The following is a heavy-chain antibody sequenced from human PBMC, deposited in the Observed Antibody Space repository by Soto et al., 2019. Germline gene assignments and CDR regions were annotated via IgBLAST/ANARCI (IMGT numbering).Heavy chain of an antibody. CDR3: ARSNSYYDSSGTLNDAFDI. J-gene: IGHJ3*02. V-gene: IGHV1-69*13. Sequence: SVKVSCKASGGTFSSYAISWVRQAPGQGLEWMGGIIPIFGTANYAQKFQGRVTITADESTSTAYMELSSLRSEDTAVYYCARSNSYYDSSGTLNDAFDIWGQGTMVTVSS. D-gene: IGHD3-22*01. CDR2: IIPIFGTA. CDR1: GGTFSSYA.